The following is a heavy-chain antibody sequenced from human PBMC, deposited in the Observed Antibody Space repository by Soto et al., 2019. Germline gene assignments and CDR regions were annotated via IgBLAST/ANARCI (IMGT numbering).Heavy chain of an antibody. Sequence: HPGGSMRLSCAASGFTFSSYGMHWVRQAPGKGLEWVAVISYDGSNKYYADSVKGRFTISRDNSKNTLYLQMNSLRAEDTAVYYCAKDHSVRGRSSLVPADYWGQGTLVTVSS. CDR2: ISYDGSNK. CDR1: GFTFSSYG. D-gene: IGHD6-6*01. J-gene: IGHJ4*02. V-gene: IGHV3-30*18. CDR3: AKDHSVRGRSSLVPADY.